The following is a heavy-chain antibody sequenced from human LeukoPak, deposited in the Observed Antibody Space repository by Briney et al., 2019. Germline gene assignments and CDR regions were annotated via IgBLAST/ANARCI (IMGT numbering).Heavy chain of an antibody. V-gene: IGHV4-31*03. CDR2: IYYSGTT. CDR3: ARATGYSGYSTYIYYFDY. D-gene: IGHD5-12*01. J-gene: IGHJ4*02. Sequence: PSQTLSLTCTVSGGSISSGGYYWSWIRQHPGKGLEWIGYIYYSGTTYYNPSLKSRLTISVDTSKNQFSLKLSSVTAAGTAVYYCARATGYSGYSTYIYYFDYWGQGTLVTVSS. CDR1: GGSISSGGYY.